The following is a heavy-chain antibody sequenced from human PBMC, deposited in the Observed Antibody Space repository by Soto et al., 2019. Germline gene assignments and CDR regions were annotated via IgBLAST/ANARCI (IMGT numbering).Heavy chain of an antibody. CDR3: ARAPNYYGSGSYPYYFDY. D-gene: IGHD3-10*01. CDR1: GGTFSSYA. CDR2: IIPIFGTA. Sequence: PVKVSCKASGGTFSSYAISWVRQAPGQGLEWMGGIIPIFGTANYAQKFQGRVTITADKSTSTAYMELSSLRSEDTAVYYCARAPNYYGSGSYPYYFDYWGQGTLVTVSS. V-gene: IGHV1-69*06. J-gene: IGHJ4*02.